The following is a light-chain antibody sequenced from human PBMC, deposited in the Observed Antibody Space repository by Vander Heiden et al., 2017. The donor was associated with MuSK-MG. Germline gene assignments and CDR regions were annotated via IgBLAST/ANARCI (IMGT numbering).Light chain of an antibody. CDR3: VQKDNLGHT. V-gene: IGKV1-33*01. CDR1: QDISNY. CDR2: DAS. Sequence: DIQMTQSPSSLSASVGDRVTITCQASQDISNYLNWYQQKPGKAPKLLIYDASNLETRVPSRFRGSASGTDFTLSISSLQPRDIATCYCVQKDNLGHTFGGGTKLEIK. J-gene: IGKJ4*01.